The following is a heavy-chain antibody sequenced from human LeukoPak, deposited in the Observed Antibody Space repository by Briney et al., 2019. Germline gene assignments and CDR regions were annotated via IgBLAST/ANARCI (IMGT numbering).Heavy chain of an antibody. V-gene: IGHV1-18*01. Sequence: AASVKVSCKVSGYTLTELSMHWVRQAPGQGLEWMGWISAYNGNTNYAQKLQGRVTMTTDTSTSTAYMELRSLRSDDTAVYYCARGETRGDSGYDHFDYWGQGTLVTVSS. J-gene: IGHJ4*02. D-gene: IGHD5-12*01. CDR2: ISAYNGNT. CDR1: GYTLTELS. CDR3: ARGETRGDSGYDHFDY.